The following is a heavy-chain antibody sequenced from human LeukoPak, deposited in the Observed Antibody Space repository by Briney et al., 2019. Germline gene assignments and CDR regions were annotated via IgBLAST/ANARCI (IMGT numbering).Heavy chain of an antibody. J-gene: IGHJ3*01. CDR1: GFTFSDHY. D-gene: IGHD3-16*01. CDR2: TRNKANSYTT. CDR3: ARDFLHLGG. Sequence: GGSLRLSCAASGFTFSDHYMDWVRQAPGKGLEWVGRTRNKANSYTTEYAASVKGRFTISRDDSKNSLYLQMNSLRAEDTAVYYCARDFLHLGGWGQGTMVTVSS. V-gene: IGHV3-72*01.